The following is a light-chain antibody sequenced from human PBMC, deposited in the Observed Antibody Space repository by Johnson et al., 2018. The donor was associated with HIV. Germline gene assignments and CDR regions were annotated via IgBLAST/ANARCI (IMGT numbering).Light chain of an antibody. Sequence: QSVLTQPPSVSAAPGQKVTISCSGSSSNIGNNYVSWYQQIPGTAPKLLIYDNNKRPSGIPDRFSGSKSGTSATLVITGLQTGDEAEYYCGTWDTSLSAGGVFGTGTKVTVL. CDR2: DNN. CDR1: SSNIGNNY. J-gene: IGLJ1*01. V-gene: IGLV1-51*01. CDR3: GTWDTSLSAGGV.